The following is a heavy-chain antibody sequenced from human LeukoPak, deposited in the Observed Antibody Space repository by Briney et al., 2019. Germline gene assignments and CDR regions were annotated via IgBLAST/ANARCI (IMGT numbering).Heavy chain of an antibody. CDR1: GFTFSSYW. J-gene: IGHJ2*01. D-gene: IGHD6-19*01. V-gene: IGHV3-74*01. CDR3: ARDYSSGWAYGAWYFDL. Sequence: PGGSLRLSCAASGFTFSSYWMHWVRQAPGKGLVWVSRINSDGSSTSYADSVKGRFTISRDNAKNTLYLQMNSLRAEDTAVYYCARDYSSGWAYGAWYFDLWGRGTLVTVSS. CDR2: INSDGSST.